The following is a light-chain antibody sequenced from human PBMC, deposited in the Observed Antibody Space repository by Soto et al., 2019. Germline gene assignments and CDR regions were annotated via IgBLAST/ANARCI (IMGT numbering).Light chain of an antibody. CDR2: KDS. CDR1: VLAKKY. V-gene: IGLV3-27*01. Sequence: SYELTQPSSVSVSPGQTARITCSGDVLAKKYARWFQQKPGQAPVLVIYKDSERPSGIPERFSGSSSGTTDTLTISGAQVEDEADYYCYSAADNNRPWVFGGGTQLTVL. CDR3: YSAADNNRPWV. J-gene: IGLJ3*02.